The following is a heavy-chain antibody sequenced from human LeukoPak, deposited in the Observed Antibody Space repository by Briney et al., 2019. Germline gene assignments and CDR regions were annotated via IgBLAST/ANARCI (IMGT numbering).Heavy chain of an antibody. CDR3: ARDAITIFGVVIESYYYYGMDV. CDR1: GVTFSSYE. J-gene: IGHJ6*02. D-gene: IGHD3-3*01. V-gene: IGHV3-48*03. Sequence: GGSLRLSCAASGVTFSSYEMNWVRQAPGKGLEWVSYISSSGSTIYYADSVKGRFTISRDNAKNSLYLQMNSLRAEDTAVYYCARDAITIFGVVIESYYYYGMDVWGQGTTVTVSS. CDR2: ISSSGSTI.